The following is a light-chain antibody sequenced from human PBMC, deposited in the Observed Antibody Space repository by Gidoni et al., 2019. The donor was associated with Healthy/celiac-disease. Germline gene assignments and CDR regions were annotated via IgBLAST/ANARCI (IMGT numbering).Light chain of an antibody. CDR1: SSDVGGYNY. J-gene: IGLJ2*01. V-gene: IGLV2-8*01. CDR3: SSYASSNRGV. CDR2: EVS. Sequence: QSALTHLPSASGSPGQSVTISCTGTSSDVGGYNYVSWYQQHPGQAPKLLIYEVSKRPSGVPDRFSGSKSGNTASLTVSGLQAEDEADYYCSSYASSNRGVFGGGTKLTVL.